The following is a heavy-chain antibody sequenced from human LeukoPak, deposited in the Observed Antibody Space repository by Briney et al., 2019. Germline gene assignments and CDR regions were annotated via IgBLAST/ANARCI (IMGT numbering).Heavy chain of an antibody. D-gene: IGHD3-22*01. CDR3: AAGSGYYYGH. CDR1: GFSFTTYG. J-gene: IGHJ4*02. V-gene: IGHV3-33*01. Sequence: GGSLRLSCATSGFSFTTYGMHWVRQAPGKGLEWVAVTYGDGTSKYYADSVKGRFTISKDNSKNTLYVQMNSLRAEDTAVYYCAAGSGYYYGHWGQGTLVTYSS. CDR2: TYGDGTSK.